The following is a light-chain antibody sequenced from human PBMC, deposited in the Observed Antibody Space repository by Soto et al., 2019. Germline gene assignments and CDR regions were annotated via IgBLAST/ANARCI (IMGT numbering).Light chain of an antibody. Sequence: EIVLTQSPGTLSLSPGERATLSCRASQSVSNNYLAWYQQKPGQAPRLLIYGASNRATGIPDRFSGSGSGTDCTLTISRLEPEDFAVDYCQQYGSSGTFGQGTKVDIK. CDR2: GAS. V-gene: IGKV3-20*01. CDR1: QSVSNNY. CDR3: QQYGSSGT. J-gene: IGKJ1*01.